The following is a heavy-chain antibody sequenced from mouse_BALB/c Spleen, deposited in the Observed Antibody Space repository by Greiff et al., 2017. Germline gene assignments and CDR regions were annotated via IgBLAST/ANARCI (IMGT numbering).Heavy chain of an antibody. CDR3: ARRRLRDAMDY. V-gene: IGHV1S81*02. D-gene: IGHD2-2*01. CDR2: INPSNGRT. Sequence: QVQLQQPGAELVKPGASVKLSCKASGYTFTSYWMHWVKQRPGQGLEWIGEINPSNGRTNYNEKFKSKATLTVDKSSSPAYMQLSSLTSEDSAVYYCARRRLRDAMDYWGQGTSVTVSS. J-gene: IGHJ4*01. CDR1: GYTFTSYW.